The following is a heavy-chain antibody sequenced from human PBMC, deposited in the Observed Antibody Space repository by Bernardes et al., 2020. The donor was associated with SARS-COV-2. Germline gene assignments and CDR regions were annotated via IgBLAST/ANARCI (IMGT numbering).Heavy chain of an antibody. CDR1: GGSVGSGTSY. CDR2: IYYGGRT. D-gene: IGHD3-22*01. Sequence: SETLSLTCTVSGGSVGSGTSYWGWIRQPPGRGLEWIGTIYYGGRTYYSPSLTSRVTISVDTSKNQFFLKLSSVTAADTAVYYCASGRSYNYDSGGYRVDYWGQGTLVTVSS. J-gene: IGHJ4*02. CDR3: ASGRSYNYDSGGYRVDY. V-gene: IGHV4-39*01.